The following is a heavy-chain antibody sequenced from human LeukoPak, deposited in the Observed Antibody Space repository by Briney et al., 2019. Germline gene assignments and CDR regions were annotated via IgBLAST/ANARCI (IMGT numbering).Heavy chain of an antibody. CDR3: VARHFSGAKYYFDY. J-gene: IGHJ4*02. D-gene: IGHD2-15*01. CDR1: GDSISTYY. Sequence: SETLPLTCAVSGDSISTYYWTWIRQPPGKGLEWIGDIYYSGSTNYNPSLKSRVTMSVDTSKNQFSLNLRSVTAADTALYYCVARHFSGAKYYFDYWGQGTLVTVSS. CDR2: IYYSGST. V-gene: IGHV4-59*01.